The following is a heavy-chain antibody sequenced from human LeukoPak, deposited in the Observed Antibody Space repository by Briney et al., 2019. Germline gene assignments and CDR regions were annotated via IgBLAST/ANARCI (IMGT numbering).Heavy chain of an antibody. V-gene: IGHV3-7*01. CDR3: AKDWRGGATSLDY. D-gene: IGHD1-26*01. CDR1: GFTFSSYW. J-gene: IGHJ4*02. Sequence: GGSLRLSCAASGFTFSSYWMSWVRQAPGKGLEWVANIKQDGSEKYYVDSVKGRFTISRDNAKNSLYLQMNSLRAEDTAVYYCAKDWRGGATSLDYWGQGTLVTVSS. CDR2: IKQDGSEK.